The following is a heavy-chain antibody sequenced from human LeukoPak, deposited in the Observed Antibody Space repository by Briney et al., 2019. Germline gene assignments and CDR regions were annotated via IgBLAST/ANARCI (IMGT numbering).Heavy chain of an antibody. CDR3: ARRAGYYYDSSGYRGLDY. Sequence: SETLSLTCAVYGGSFSGYYWSWIRQPPGKGLEWIEEINHSGSTNYNPSLKSRVTISVDTSKNQFSLKLSSVTAADTAVYYCARRAGYYYDSSGYRGLDYWGQGTLVTVSS. CDR2: INHSGST. CDR1: GGSFSGYY. V-gene: IGHV4-34*01. D-gene: IGHD3-22*01. J-gene: IGHJ4*02.